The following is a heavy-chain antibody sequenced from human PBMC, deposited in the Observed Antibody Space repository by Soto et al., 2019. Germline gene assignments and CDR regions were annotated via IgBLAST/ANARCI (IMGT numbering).Heavy chain of an antibody. J-gene: IGHJ4*02. CDR2: IILPFGTA. Sequence: GASVKVSCKASGGTFSNYAISWVRQAPGQGLEWMGGIILPFGTANYAQKFQGRVTITADESMTTAYMELSGLRSEDTAVYYCARDYCSGTTCYEFDYWGQGTQVTVSS. D-gene: IGHD2-2*01. V-gene: IGHV1-69*13. CDR1: GGTFSNYA. CDR3: ARDYCSGTTCYEFDY.